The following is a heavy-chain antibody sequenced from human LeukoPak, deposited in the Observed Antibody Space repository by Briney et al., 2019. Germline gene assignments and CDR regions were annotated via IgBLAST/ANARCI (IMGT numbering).Heavy chain of an antibody. Sequence: SETLSLTCTVSGGSISSGDYYWSWIRQPPGKGLEWIGYIYYSGSTYYNPSLKSRVTISVDTSKNQFSLKLSSVTAADTAVYYCARDYRGSGSYYTYYYYGMDVWGQGTTVTVSS. V-gene: IGHV4-30-4*01. CDR3: ARDYRGSGSYYTYYYYGMDV. CDR2: IYYSGST. CDR1: GGSISSGDYY. J-gene: IGHJ6*02. D-gene: IGHD3-10*01.